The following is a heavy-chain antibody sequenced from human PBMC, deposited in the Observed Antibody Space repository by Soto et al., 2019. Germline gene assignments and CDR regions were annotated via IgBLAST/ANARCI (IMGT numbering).Heavy chain of an antibody. D-gene: IGHD6-6*01. CDR1: GYSFTNYW. CDR2: IDPSDSYT. J-gene: IGHJ4*02. CDR3: LYSSSSPYYFDY. Sequence: RGSLKISCKGSGYSFTNYWISWVRQMPGKSLEWMGRIDPSDSYTNYSPSFQGHVTISADKSISTSFLPGSSLKASGPAMYYFLYSSSSPYYFDYWGQGTRFTVSS. V-gene: IGHV5-10-1*01.